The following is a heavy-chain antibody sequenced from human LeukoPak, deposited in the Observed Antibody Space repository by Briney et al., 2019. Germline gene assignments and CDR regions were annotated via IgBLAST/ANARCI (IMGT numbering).Heavy chain of an antibody. J-gene: IGHJ5*02. V-gene: IGHV3-7*01. CDR1: GFTFSSYW. CDR2: IKQDGSEK. Sequence: GGSLRLSCAASGFTFSSYWVSWVRQAPGKGLEWVANIKQDGSEKYYVDSVKGRFTISRDNAKNSLYLQMNSLRAEDTAVYYCARSPGDIVVVVAATSWFDPWGQGTLVTVSS. CDR3: ARSPGDIVVVVAATSWFDP. D-gene: IGHD2-15*01.